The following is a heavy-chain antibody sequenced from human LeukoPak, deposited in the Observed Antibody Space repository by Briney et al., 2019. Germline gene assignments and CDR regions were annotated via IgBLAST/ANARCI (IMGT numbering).Heavy chain of an antibody. D-gene: IGHD1-26*01. CDR1: GDSISSYY. Sequence: PSETLSLTCTVSGDSISSYYWSWIRQPPGKGLEWIGYIFDSGYTNHNPSLQSRVTISLDTSKNQFSLKLRSVTAADTAVYYCARDRRERGYYFDYWGQGTLVTVSS. CDR3: ARDRRERGYYFDY. V-gene: IGHV4-59*01. CDR2: IFDSGYT. J-gene: IGHJ4*02.